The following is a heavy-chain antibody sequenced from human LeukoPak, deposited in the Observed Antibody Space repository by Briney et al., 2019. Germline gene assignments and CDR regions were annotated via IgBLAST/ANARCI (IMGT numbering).Heavy chain of an antibody. CDR3: ARGGGDYYDSSGYYYVNLDH. CDR1: GGSFSGYY. D-gene: IGHD3-22*01. CDR2: INHSGST. Sequence: PSETLSLTCAVYGGSFSGYYWSWIRQPPGKGLEWIGEINHSGSTNYNPSLKSRVTIPVDTSKNQFSLKLSSVTAADTAVYYCARGGGDYYDSSGYYYVNLDHWGQGTLVTVSS. V-gene: IGHV4-34*01. J-gene: IGHJ4*02.